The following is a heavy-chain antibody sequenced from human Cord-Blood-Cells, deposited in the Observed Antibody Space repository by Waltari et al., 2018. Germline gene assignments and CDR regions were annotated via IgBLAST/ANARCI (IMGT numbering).Heavy chain of an antibody. Sequence: QVQLVESGGGVVQPGRSLRLSCAASGFTFSSYGMNWVRQAPGKGLEWVAVRWYDGSNKYYADSVKGRFTISRDNSKNTLYLQMNSLRAEDTAVYYCARANWGGAFDIWGQGTMVTVSS. CDR2: RWYDGSNK. V-gene: IGHV3-33*01. CDR3: ARANWGGAFDI. CDR1: GFTFSSYG. J-gene: IGHJ3*02. D-gene: IGHD7-27*01.